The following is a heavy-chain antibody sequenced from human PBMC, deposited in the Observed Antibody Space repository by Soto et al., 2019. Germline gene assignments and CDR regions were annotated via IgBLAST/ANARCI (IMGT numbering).Heavy chain of an antibody. V-gene: IGHV3-49*03. J-gene: IGHJ4*02. CDR3: TRVVWDGVVPAASPETRVSHFYFDY. CDR1: GFTFGDYA. Sequence: GGSLRLSCTASGFTFGDYAMSWFRQAPGKGLEWVGFIRSKAYGGTTEYAASVKGRLTISRDDSKSIAYLQMNSLKTEDTAVYYCTRVVWDGVVPAASPETRVSHFYFDYWGQGTLVTVSS. D-gene: IGHD2-2*01. CDR2: IRSKAYGGTT.